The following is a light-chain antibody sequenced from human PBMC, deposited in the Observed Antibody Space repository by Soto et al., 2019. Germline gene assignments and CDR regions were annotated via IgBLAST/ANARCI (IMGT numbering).Light chain of an antibody. V-gene: IGKV1-9*01. CDR1: RGISSF. CDR3: QQLYTYPLT. J-gene: IGKJ4*01. Sequence: DIQMTQSPSTLSASVGARVTVTCRASRGISSFLAWYQLKPGKAPKLLIYTASTLQTGVPSRFSGSGSGTDFTLTISSLQPEDFATYYCQQLYTYPLTFGGGTKV. CDR2: TAS.